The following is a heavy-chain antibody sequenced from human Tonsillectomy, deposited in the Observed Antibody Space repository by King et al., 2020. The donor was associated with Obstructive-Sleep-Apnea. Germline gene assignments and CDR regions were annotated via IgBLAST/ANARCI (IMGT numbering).Heavy chain of an antibody. CDR1: GYTLTELP. D-gene: IGHD3-10*01. CDR3: ATDGGDTMVRGVISDY. Sequence: QLVQSGAEVKKPGASVKVSCKVSGYTLTELPMHWVRQAPGKGLEWMGGFDPEDGETIYAQKFQGRVTMTEDTSTDTAYMELSSLRSEDTAVYYCATDGGDTMVRGVISDYWGQGTLVTVSS. V-gene: IGHV1-24*01. CDR2: FDPEDGET. J-gene: IGHJ4*02.